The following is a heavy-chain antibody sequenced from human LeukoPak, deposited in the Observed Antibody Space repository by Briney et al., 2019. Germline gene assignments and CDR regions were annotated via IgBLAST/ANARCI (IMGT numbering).Heavy chain of an antibody. D-gene: IGHD1-1*01. CDR2: INHSGST. J-gene: IGHJ5*02. CDR3: ARHILEEHWFDA. Sequence: SETLSLTCAVYGGSFSGYYWSWIRQPPGKGLEWIGEINHSGSTNYNPSLKSRVTISVDTSKNQFPLKVTSVTAADTAVYYCARHILEEHWFDAWGLGTLVIVSS. CDR1: GGSFSGYY. V-gene: IGHV4-34*01.